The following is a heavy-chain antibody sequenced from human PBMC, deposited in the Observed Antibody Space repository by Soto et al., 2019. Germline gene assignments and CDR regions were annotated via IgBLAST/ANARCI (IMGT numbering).Heavy chain of an antibody. J-gene: IGHJ4*02. D-gene: IGHD6-19*01. Sequence: ASVKVSCKASGYTFTGYYMHWVRQAPGQGLEWMGWINPNSGGTNYAQKFQGWVTMTRDTSISTAYMELSRLRSDDTAVYYCATLQGSGWYDEEDYWGQGTLVTVSS. V-gene: IGHV1-2*04. CDR2: INPNSGGT. CDR1: GYTFTGYY. CDR3: ATLQGSGWYDEEDY.